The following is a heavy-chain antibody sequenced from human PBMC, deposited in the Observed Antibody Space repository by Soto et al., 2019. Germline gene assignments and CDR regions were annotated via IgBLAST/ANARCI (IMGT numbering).Heavy chain of an antibody. CDR3: AREGINNYNEYYFDS. V-gene: IGHV3-21*01. J-gene: IGHJ4*02. CDR1: GFTFSTYS. Sequence: VGSLRLSCAASGFTFSTYSMNWVRQAPGKGLEWVSSISGSGNYTHYADFLRGRFTISRDNAKTSLYLQMNSLRAEDTAVYYCAREGINNYNEYYFDSWGQGTVGT. CDR2: ISGSGNYT. D-gene: IGHD4-4*01.